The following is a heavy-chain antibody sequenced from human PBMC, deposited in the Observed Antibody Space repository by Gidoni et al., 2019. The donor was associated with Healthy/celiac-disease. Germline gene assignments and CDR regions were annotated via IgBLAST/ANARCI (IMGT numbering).Heavy chain of an antibody. CDR1: GGSISSGSYY. D-gene: IGHD5-12*01. V-gene: IGHV4-61*02. CDR3: ARGTYEEHFDY. J-gene: IGHJ4*02. CDR2: IYTSGST. Sequence: VKPSQTLSLTCTVSGGSISSGSYYWSWIRQHAGKGLEWIGRIYTSGSTNYNPSLKSRVTISVDTSKNQFSLKLSSVTAADTAVYYCARGTYEEHFDYWGQGTLVTVSS.